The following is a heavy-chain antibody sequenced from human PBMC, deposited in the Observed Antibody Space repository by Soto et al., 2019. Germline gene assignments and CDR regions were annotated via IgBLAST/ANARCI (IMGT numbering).Heavy chain of an antibody. CDR3: ARTAATGKYYYGVDV. CDR1: GYNFTSYW. V-gene: IGHV5-51*01. J-gene: IGHJ6*02. Sequence: GESLKISCKGSGYNFTSYWIGWVRQKHGKGLEWMGIIYPGDSDTRYSPSFQGQVTISADKSISTAYLQWSSLKASDTAMYYCARTAATGKYYYGVDVWGQGTTVTVSS. CDR2: IYPGDSDT. D-gene: IGHD6-13*01.